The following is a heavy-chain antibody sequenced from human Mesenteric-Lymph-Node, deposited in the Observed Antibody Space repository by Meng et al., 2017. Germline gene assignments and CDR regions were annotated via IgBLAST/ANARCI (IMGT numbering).Heavy chain of an antibody. CDR3: ATDQYYYDSSGTMTYYFDY. CDR2: FDPEDGET. CDR1: GYTLTELS. V-gene: IGHV1-24*01. J-gene: IGHJ4*02. D-gene: IGHD3-22*01. Sequence: ASLKVSCKVSGYTLTELSMHWVRQAPGKGLEWMGGFDPEDGETIYAKKFQGRVTMTEDTSTDTAYMELSSLRSEDTAVYYCATDQYYYDSSGTMTYYFDYWGQGTLVTVSS.